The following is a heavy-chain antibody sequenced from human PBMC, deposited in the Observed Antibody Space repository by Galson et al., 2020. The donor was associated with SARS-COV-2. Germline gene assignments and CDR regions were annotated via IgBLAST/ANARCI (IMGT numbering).Heavy chain of an antibody. Sequence: ASVKVSCKASGYTFTDYYMHWVRQAPGQGLEWMGWINPKSGGTTYAQKFQGRVTMTRDTSISTAYMELSRLRSDDAAVYYCAARLSSFAFYGLDVWGQGTTVTVSS. CDR3: AARLSSFAFYGLDV. J-gene: IGHJ6*02. CDR2: INPKSGGT. D-gene: IGHD6-6*01. CDR1: GYTFTDYY. V-gene: IGHV1-2*02.